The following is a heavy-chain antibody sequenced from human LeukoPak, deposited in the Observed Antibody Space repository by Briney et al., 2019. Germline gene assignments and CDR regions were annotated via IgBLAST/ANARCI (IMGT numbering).Heavy chain of an antibody. V-gene: IGHV1-69*01. D-gene: IGHD2-2*01. CDR1: GGTFSSYA. J-gene: IGHJ4*02. CDR3: ARDLDTYIVVDQA. Sequence: SVKVSCKASGGTFSSYAISWVRQAPGQGLEWMGGIIPIFGTANYAQKFQGRVTITADESTSTAYMELSSLRSEDTAVYYCARDLDTYIVVDQAWGQGTLVTVSS. CDR2: IIPIFGTA.